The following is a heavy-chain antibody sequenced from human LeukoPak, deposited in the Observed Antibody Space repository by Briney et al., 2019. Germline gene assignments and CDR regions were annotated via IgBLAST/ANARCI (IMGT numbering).Heavy chain of an antibody. J-gene: IGHJ4*02. Sequence: PSETLSLACSVSGDSISYFYWSWIRQAAGKGLEWIGRISSGGSSDYNASLKSRVTISVDTSKNQFSLKLSSVTAADTAVYYCARARGYSYGETFDYWGQGTLVTVSS. D-gene: IGHD5-18*01. CDR1: GDSISYFY. CDR3: ARARGYSYGETFDY. CDR2: ISSGGSS. V-gene: IGHV4-4*07.